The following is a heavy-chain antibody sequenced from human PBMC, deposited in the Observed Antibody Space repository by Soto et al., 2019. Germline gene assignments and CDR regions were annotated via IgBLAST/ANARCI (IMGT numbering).Heavy chain of an antibody. CDR1: GFTFSSYA. Sequence: PGGSLRLSCAASGFTFSSYAMSWVRQAPGKGLEWVSAISGSGGSTYYADSVKGRFTISRDNSKNTLYLQMNSLRAEDTAVYYCAKAGEYDFWSGYYNYYYYYGMDVWGQGTTVTVSS. J-gene: IGHJ6*02. D-gene: IGHD3-3*01. CDR2: ISGSGGST. CDR3: AKAGEYDFWSGYYNYYYYYGMDV. V-gene: IGHV3-23*01.